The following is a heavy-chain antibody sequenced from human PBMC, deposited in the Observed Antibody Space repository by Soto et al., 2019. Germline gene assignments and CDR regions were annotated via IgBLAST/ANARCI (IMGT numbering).Heavy chain of an antibody. CDR3: ARVLWIQLWLRTSHYGMDV. D-gene: IGHD5-18*01. CDR2: INPNSCGT. CDR1: GYTFTGYY. V-gene: IGHV1-2*02. J-gene: IGHJ6*02. Sequence: ASVKVSCKASGYTFTGYYMHWVRQAPGQGLEWMGWINPNSCGTNYAQKFQGRVTMTRDTSISTAYMELSRLRSDDTAVYYCARVLWIQLWLRTSHYGMDVWGQGXTVTVSS.